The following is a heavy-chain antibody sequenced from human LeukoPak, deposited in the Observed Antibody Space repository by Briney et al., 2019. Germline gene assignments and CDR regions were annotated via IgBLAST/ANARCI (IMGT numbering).Heavy chain of an antibody. CDR3: ARPVPSRLGWFDP. CDR2: IYYSGST. D-gene: IGHD1-1*01. V-gene: IGHV4-59*08. Sequence: SETLSLTCTVSGGSISSYYWSWIRQPPGKGLEWIGYIYYSGSTYYSPSLKSRVTISVDTSKNQFSLKLSSVTAADTAVYYCARPVPSRLGWFDPWGQGTLVTVSS. J-gene: IGHJ5*02. CDR1: GGSISSYY.